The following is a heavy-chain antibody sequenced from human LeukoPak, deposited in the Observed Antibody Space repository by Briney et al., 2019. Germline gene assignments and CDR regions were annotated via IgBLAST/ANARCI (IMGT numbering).Heavy chain of an antibody. Sequence: GSLRLSCAASGFTFSTYAMTWVRQAPGKGLEWVSAISASGGSTYYADSVKGRFSISRDNSKNTLYLQMSSLRAEDTAVYYCAKRGATQTKEFDYWGQGTLVTVSS. CDR2: ISASGGST. J-gene: IGHJ4*02. CDR1: GFTFSTYA. V-gene: IGHV3-23*01. D-gene: IGHD1-26*01. CDR3: AKRGATQTKEFDY.